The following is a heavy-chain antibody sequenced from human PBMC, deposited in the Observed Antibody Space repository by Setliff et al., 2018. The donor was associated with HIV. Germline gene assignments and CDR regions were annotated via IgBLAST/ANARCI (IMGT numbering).Heavy chain of an antibody. CDR3: ARDLNDRWLQQYWFFDL. D-gene: IGHD5-12*01. CDR1: GYTFTSYY. Sequence: GASVKVSCKASGYTFTSYYMHWVRQAPGQGLEWMGIINPSGGSTSYAQKFQGRVTMTTDESTTTFYMELSSLRSEDTALYFCARDLNDRWLQQYWFFDLWGRGTQVTVS. V-gene: IGHV1-46*01. CDR2: INPSGGST. J-gene: IGHJ2*01.